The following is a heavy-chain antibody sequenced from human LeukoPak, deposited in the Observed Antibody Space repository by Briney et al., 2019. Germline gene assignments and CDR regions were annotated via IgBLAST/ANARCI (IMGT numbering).Heavy chain of an antibody. J-gene: IGHJ5*02. V-gene: IGHV1-18*01. CDR1: GYTFTSYG. CDR2: ISAYNGNT. D-gene: IGHD6-6*01. CDR3: ARSIAARRTHWFDP. Sequence: ASVKVSCKASGYTFTSYGISWVRQAPGQVLEWMGWISAYNGNTNYAQKLQGRVTMTTDTSTSTAYMELRSLRSDDTAVYYCARSIAARRTHWFDPWGQGTLVTVSS.